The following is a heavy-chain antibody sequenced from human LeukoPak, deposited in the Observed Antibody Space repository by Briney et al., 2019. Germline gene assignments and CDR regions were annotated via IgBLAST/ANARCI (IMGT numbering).Heavy chain of an antibody. V-gene: IGHV3-23*01. D-gene: IGHD2-2*01. CDR2: ISGSGGST. CDR1: GFTFSSYA. Sequence: GGSLRLSCAASGFTFSSYAMSWVRQAPGKGLEGVSAISGSGGSTYYADSVKGRFTISRDNSKNTMYLQMNSLRAEDTAVYYCAKSRCSSTSCYGDYWGQGTLVPVSS. J-gene: IGHJ4*02. CDR3: AKSRCSSTSCYGDY.